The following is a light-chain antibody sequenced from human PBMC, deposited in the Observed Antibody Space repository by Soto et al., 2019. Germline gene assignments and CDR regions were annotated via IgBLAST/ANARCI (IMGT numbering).Light chain of an antibody. J-gene: IGKJ1*01. CDR2: GAS. Sequence: IVLTQSPGTLSLSPGERATLFCRASQSITTSQLAWYQQKPGQAPRVLIFGASNRATDIPDRFSGSGSGTDFTLTISRLEPEDFAIYYCQQYASSPRTFGRGTTVEIK. V-gene: IGKV3-20*01. CDR1: QSITTSQ. CDR3: QQYASSPRT.